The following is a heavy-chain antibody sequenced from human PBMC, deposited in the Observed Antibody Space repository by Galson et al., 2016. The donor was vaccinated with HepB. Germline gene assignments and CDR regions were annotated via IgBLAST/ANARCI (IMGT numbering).Heavy chain of an antibody. CDR1: GFTFDDYT. D-gene: IGHD4-17*01. CDR3: AKDMGFTVTKFYPYAMDV. CDR2: ISWDGGST. V-gene: IGHV3-43*01. Sequence: SLRLSCAASGFTFDDYTMHWVRQVPGKGLEWVSLISWDGGSTYYAGSVKGRFTISRDNSKNSLYLQMNSLRTEDTAFYHCAKDMGFTVTKFYPYAMDVWGQGTTFTVSS. J-gene: IGHJ6*02.